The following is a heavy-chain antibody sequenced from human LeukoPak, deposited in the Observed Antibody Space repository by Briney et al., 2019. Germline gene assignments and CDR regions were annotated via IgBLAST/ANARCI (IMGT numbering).Heavy chain of an antibody. D-gene: IGHD7-27*01. CDR2: IHHSGMT. CDR1: GYSISSGYY. CDR3: ARYTGTNWGYSFDY. Sequence: KPSETLSLTCAVSGYSISSGYYWSWIRQPPGKGLEWIATIHHSGMTYYNPSLKSRVTISVDTSKNQFPLKLSSVTAAGTAVYYCARYTGTNWGYSFDYWGQGTLVTVSS. V-gene: IGHV4-38-2*01. J-gene: IGHJ4*02.